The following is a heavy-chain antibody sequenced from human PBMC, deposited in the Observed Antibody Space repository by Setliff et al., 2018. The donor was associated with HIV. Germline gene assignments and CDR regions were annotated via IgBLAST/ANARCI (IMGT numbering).Heavy chain of an antibody. V-gene: IGHV1-46*01. CDR1: GYTFINYY. D-gene: IGHD3-22*01. Sequence: ASVKVSCKASGYTFINYYIHWVRQVPGQGLEWMGILNPSGGSTTYALKFQGRVTMTSDTSTSTVYMELSSPRSEDTALYYCARVDPYSSGFYGYWGQGTLVTVSS. CDR3: ARVDPYSSGFYGY. J-gene: IGHJ4*02. CDR2: LNPSGGST.